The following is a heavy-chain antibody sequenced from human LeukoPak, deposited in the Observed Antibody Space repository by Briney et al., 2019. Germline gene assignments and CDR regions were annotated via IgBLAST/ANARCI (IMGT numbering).Heavy chain of an antibody. CDR1: GFTFSDYY. CDR2: ISSGGNTI. V-gene: IGHV3-11*04. Sequence: GGSLRLSCAASGFTFSDYYMSWIRQAPGKGLEWVSYISSGGNTIYYADSAKGRFTVSRDNAKNSLYLQMNSLRADDTAVYYCARVHGGYPFDYWGQGTLVTVSS. D-gene: IGHD2-15*01. J-gene: IGHJ4*02. CDR3: ARVHGGYPFDY.